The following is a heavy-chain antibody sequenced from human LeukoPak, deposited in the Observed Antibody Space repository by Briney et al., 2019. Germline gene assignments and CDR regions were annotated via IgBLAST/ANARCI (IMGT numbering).Heavy chain of an antibody. CDR1: GGSISSYY. J-gene: IGHJ2*01. V-gene: IGHV4-59*01. CDR2: IYYSGST. CDR3: ARSSGKDHYYDSSGYFYWYFDL. D-gene: IGHD3-22*01. Sequence: PSETLSLTCTVSGGSISSYYWGWIRQPPGKGLEWIGYIYYSGSTNYNPSLKSRVTISVDTSKNQFSLKLSSVTAADTAVYYCARSSGKDHYYDSSGYFYWYFDLWGRGTLVTVSS.